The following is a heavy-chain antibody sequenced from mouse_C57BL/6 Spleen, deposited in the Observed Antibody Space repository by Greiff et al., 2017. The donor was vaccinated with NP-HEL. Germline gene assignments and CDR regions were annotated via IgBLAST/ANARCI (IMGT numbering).Heavy chain of an antibody. CDR1: GYSITSGYY. V-gene: IGHV3-6*01. Sequence: EVKLQESGPGLVKPSQSLSLTCSVTGYSITSGYYWNWIRQFPGNKLEWMGYISYDGSNNYNPSLKNRISITRDTSKNQFFLKLNAVTTEDTATYYCARDPRNWDGFAYWGQGTLVTVSA. CDR2: ISYDGSN. D-gene: IGHD4-1*01. J-gene: IGHJ3*01. CDR3: ARDPRNWDGFAY.